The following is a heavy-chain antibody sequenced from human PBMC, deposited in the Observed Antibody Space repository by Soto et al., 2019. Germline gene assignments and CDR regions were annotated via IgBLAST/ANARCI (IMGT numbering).Heavy chain of an antibody. J-gene: IGHJ4*02. CDR2: INHSGNT. CDR1: GASLSDNY. V-gene: IGHV4-34*01. Sequence: SETLSLTCAVYGASLSDNYCNWLRQPPGKGLEWIGEINHSGNTNYNPSLRSRVTISIDTSKNQLSLNLRSVSAADTAVYYCARDGPPYGDSIPRFDYWGQGTLVTVSS. D-gene: IGHD3-22*01. CDR3: ARDGPPYGDSIPRFDY.